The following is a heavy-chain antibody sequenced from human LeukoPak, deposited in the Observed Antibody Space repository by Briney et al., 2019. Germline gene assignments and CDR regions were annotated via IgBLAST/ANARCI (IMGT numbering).Heavy chain of an antibody. CDR1: GFTFSSYA. J-gene: IGHJ4*02. V-gene: IGHV3-30-3*01. CDR3: ARESLPYNYYDSSGYYPLGY. CDR2: ISYDGSNK. Sequence: GGSLRLSCAASGFTFSSYAMHWVRQAPGKGLEWVAVISYDGSNKYYADSVKGRFTISRDNSKNTLYLQMNSLRAEDTAVYYCARESLPYNYYDSSGYYPLGYWGQGTLVTVSS. D-gene: IGHD3-22*01.